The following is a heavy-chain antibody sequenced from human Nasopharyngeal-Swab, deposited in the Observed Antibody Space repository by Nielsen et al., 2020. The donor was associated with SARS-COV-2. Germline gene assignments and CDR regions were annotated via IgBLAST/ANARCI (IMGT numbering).Heavy chain of an antibody. J-gene: IGHJ6*02. V-gene: IGHV4-39*01. CDR3: ASPLWFGELLPASYYYYGMDV. CDR2: IYYSGST. Sequence: WIRQPPGKGLEWIGSIYYSGSTYYNPSLKSRVTISVDTSEHQFSLKLSSVTAADTAVYYCASPLWFGELLPASYYYYGMDVWGQGTTVTVSS. D-gene: IGHD3-10*01.